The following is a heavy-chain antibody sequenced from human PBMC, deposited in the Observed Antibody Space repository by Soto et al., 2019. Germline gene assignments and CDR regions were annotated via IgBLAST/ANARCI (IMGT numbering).Heavy chain of an antibody. D-gene: IGHD6-6*01. CDR1: GYSFTSYW. CDR2: IDPSDSYT. J-gene: IGHJ6*02. CDR3: ARSMHSSSVYGMDV. Sequence: GESLKISCTGSGYSFTSYWISWVRQMPGKGLEWMGRIDPSDSYTNYSPSFQGHVTISADKSISTAYLQWSSLKASDTAMYYCARSMHSSSVYGMDVWGQGTTVTVSS. V-gene: IGHV5-10-1*01.